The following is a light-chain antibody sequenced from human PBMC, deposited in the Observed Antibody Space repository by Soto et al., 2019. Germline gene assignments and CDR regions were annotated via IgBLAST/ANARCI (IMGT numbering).Light chain of an antibody. CDR2: GAS. CDR3: QQRGNRPPWT. V-gene: IGKV3D-20*02. J-gene: IGKJ1*01. Sequence: EIVLTQSPGTRSLSPGEVATLSCMASQSVSSSYLAWYQQKPGQAPRLLIYGASSRATGIPDRFSGSGSGTDFTPTISSLEPEDFAVYYCQQRGNRPPWTFGQGTKVDIK. CDR1: QSVSSSY.